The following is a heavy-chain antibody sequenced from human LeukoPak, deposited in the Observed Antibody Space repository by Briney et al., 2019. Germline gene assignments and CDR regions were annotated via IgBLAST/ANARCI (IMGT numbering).Heavy chain of an antibody. CDR3: ARMLPSHYYGPELPDY. Sequence: SETLSLTCTVSGGSISSYYWSWIRQPPGKGLEWIGYIYYSGSTNYNPSLKSRVTISVDTSKNQFSLKLSSVTAADTAVYYCARMLPSHYYGPELPDYWGQGTLVTVSS. V-gene: IGHV4-59*08. J-gene: IGHJ4*02. CDR1: GGSISSYY. D-gene: IGHD3-10*01. CDR2: IYYSGST.